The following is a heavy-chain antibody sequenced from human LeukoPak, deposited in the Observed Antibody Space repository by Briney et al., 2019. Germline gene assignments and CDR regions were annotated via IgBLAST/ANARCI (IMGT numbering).Heavy chain of an antibody. Sequence: GGSLRLSCAASGFTFSSYGMHWVRQAPGKGLEWVAVISYDGSNKYYADSVKGRFTISRDNSKNTLYLQMNSLRAEDTAVYYCAKDNGANAFDIWGQGTMVIVSS. CDR1: GFTFSSYG. CDR3: AKDNGANAFDI. CDR2: ISYDGSNK. J-gene: IGHJ3*02. V-gene: IGHV3-30*18.